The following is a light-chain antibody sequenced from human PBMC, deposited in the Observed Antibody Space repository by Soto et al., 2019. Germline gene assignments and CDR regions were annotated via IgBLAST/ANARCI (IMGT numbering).Light chain of an antibody. CDR1: SGHSSYA. J-gene: IGLJ3*02. CDR2: LNSDGSH. CDR3: QTWGTGTPWV. Sequence: QPVLTQSPSASASLGASVKLTCTLSSGHSSYAIAWHQQQPEKGPRYLMKLNSDGSHSKGDGIPDRFSGSSSGAERYLTISSLPSEDEADYYCQTWGTGTPWVFGGGTKLTVL. V-gene: IGLV4-69*01.